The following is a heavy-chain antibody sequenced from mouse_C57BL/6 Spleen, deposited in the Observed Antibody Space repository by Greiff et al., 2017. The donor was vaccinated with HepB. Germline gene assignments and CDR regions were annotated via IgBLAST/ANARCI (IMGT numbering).Heavy chain of an antibody. CDR1: GYTFTSYW. Sequence: EVQLQQSGTVLARPGASVKMSCKTSGYTFTSYWMHWVKQRPGQGLEWIGAIYPGNSDTSYNQQFKGKAKLTAVTSASTAYMELSSLTNEAAAVYYCTRVTTVVFDYWGQGTTLTVSS. CDR3: TRVTTVVFDY. J-gene: IGHJ2*01. D-gene: IGHD1-1*01. V-gene: IGHV1-5*01. CDR2: IYPGNSDT.